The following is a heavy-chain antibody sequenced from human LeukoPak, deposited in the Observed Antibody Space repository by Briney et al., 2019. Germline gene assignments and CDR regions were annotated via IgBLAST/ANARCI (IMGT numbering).Heavy chain of an antibody. CDR2: IYHSGST. J-gene: IGHJ4*02. Sequence: SQTPSLTCTVSGGSISSGGYYWSWIRQPPGKGLEWIGYIYHSGSTYYNPSLKSRVTISVDRSKNQFSLKLSSVTAADTAVYYCARDRNRRDGYNPLHYWGQGTLVTVSS. V-gene: IGHV4-30-2*01. D-gene: IGHD5-24*01. CDR1: GGSISSGGYY. CDR3: ARDRNRRDGYNPLHY.